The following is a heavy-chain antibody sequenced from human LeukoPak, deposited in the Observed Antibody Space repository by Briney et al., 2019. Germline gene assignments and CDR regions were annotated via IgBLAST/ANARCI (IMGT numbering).Heavy chain of an antibody. Sequence: SETLSLTCTVSGGSISSYYWSWIRQPPGKGLEWIGYIYYSESTNYNPSLKSRVTISVDTSKNQFSLKLSSVTAADTAVYYCARSGGVTTGRAFDIWGQGTMVTVSS. CDR2: IYYSEST. J-gene: IGHJ3*02. V-gene: IGHV4-59*01. CDR1: GGSISSYY. D-gene: IGHD4-17*01. CDR3: ARSGGVTTGRAFDI.